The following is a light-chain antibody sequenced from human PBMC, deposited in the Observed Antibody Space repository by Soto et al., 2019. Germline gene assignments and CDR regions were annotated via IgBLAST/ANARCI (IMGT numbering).Light chain of an antibody. Sequence: DIQMTQSPSTLSASVGDRVTITCRASQSLNNDLAWYQQKPGKAPNLLIYDASTLERGVPSRFSGTGSGTEFTLAINSLQPDDFATYYCQQYHRSSITLGQGTRLENK. J-gene: IGKJ5*01. CDR1: QSLNND. CDR3: QQYHRSSIT. V-gene: IGKV1-5*01. CDR2: DAS.